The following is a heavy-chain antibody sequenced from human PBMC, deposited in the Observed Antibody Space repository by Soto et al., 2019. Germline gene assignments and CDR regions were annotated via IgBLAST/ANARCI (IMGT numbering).Heavy chain of an antibody. CDR2: ISSSSSYI. D-gene: IGHD3-16*01. CDR3: ARGVYDYVWGSYYYYGMDV. Sequence: GGSLRLSCAASGFTFSSYSMNWVRQAPGKGLDWVSSISSSSSYIYYADSVKGRFTISRDNAKNSLYLQMNSLRAEDTAVYYCARGVYDYVWGSYYYYGMDVWGQGTTVTVSS. CDR1: GFTFSSYS. V-gene: IGHV3-21*01. J-gene: IGHJ6*02.